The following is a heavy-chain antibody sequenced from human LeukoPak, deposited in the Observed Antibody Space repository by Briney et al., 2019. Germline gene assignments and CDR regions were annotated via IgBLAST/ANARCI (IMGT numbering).Heavy chain of an antibody. CDR1: GFTISHYW. CDR2: IEKDGGEK. Sequence: GGSLRLSCVASGFTISHYWMTWVRQAPGKGLEWVANIEKDGGEKTYVDSVKGRFTISRDNAKNSIFLQMNSLRVEDMAIYYCVRVGGTDWYDPWGQGTLVSVSS. D-gene: IGHD3-16*01. V-gene: IGHV3-7*01. CDR3: VRVGGTDWYDP. J-gene: IGHJ5*02.